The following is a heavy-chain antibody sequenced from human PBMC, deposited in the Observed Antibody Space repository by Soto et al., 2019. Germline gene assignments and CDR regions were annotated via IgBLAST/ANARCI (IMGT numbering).Heavy chain of an antibody. CDR2: ISGSGGST. CDR1: GFTFSSYA. D-gene: IGHD3-22*01. J-gene: IGHJ4*02. Sequence: PGGSLRLSCAASGFTFSSYAMSWVRQAPGKGLEWVSAISGSGGSTYYADSVKGRFTISRDNSKNTLYLQMNSLRAEDTAVYYCAKDIYDSSGNLFITPFVYYYWGQGTLVTVSS. V-gene: IGHV3-23*01. CDR3: AKDIYDSSGNLFITPFVYYY.